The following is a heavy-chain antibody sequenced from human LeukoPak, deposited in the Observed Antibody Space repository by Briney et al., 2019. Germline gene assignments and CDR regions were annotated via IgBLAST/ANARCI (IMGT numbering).Heavy chain of an antibody. J-gene: IGHJ6*04. Sequence: EGSLRLSCAASGFSFDDYGMKWVRQAPGKGLEWVSGINWNGDSTAYADSVKGRFTISRDSAKNSLYLQMNSLRAEDTAVYYCAELGITMIGGVWGKGTTVTISS. CDR1: GFSFDDYG. D-gene: IGHD3-10*02. V-gene: IGHV3-20*04. CDR3: AELGITMIGGV. CDR2: INWNGDST.